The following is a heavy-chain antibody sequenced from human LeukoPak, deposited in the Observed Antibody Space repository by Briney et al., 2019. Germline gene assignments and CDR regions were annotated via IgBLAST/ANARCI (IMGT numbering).Heavy chain of an antibody. J-gene: IGHJ4*02. CDR2: IKQDGSEK. V-gene: IGHV3-7*03. CDR3: AKDPSQLATVLPDY. Sequence: GGSLRLSCAASGFTFSNAWMSWVRQAPGKGLEWVANIKQDGSEKYYVDSVKGRFTISRDNAKNSLYLQMNSLRAEDTAVYYCAKDPSQLATVLPDYWGQGTLVTVSS. D-gene: IGHD5-12*01. CDR1: GFTFSNAW.